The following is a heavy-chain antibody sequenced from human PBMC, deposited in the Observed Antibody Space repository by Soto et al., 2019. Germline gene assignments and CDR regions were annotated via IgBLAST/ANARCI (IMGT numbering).Heavy chain of an antibody. CDR3: TRDLGCSSTSCYMGSYYYYYYGMDV. D-gene: IGHD2-2*02. CDR2: IRSKAYGGTT. V-gene: IGHV3-49*03. CDR1: GFTFGDYA. J-gene: IGHJ6*02. Sequence: GGSLRLSCTASGFTFGDYAMSWFRQAPGKGLEWVGFIRSKAYGGTTEYAASVKGRFTISRDDSKSIAYLQMNSLKTEDTAGYYCTRDLGCSSTSCYMGSYYYYYYGMDVWGQGTTVTVSS.